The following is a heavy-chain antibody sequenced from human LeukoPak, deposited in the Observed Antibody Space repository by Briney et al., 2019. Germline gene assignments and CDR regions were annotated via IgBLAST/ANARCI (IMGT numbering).Heavy chain of an antibody. Sequence: GGSLRLSREASGFTFSNFWMHWVRQVPGKGLLWVSRINGDGSSTTYADPVKGRFTISRDNAKNTLYLQMNSLRVEDTAVYYCARGSDIAAAVKIYGSEFWGQGTLVTVSS. CDR3: ARGSDIAAAVKIYGSEF. J-gene: IGHJ4*02. CDR1: GFTFSNFW. D-gene: IGHD6-13*01. V-gene: IGHV3-74*01. CDR2: INGDGSST.